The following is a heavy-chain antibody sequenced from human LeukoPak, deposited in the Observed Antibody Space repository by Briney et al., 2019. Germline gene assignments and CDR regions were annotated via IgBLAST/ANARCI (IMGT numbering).Heavy chain of an antibody. J-gene: IGHJ4*02. D-gene: IGHD3-3*01. Sequence: GGSLRLSCAVSGFIFSSYAMTWVRHAPGRGRECGSYISGSGEETYYADSVTGRLTTTRCNYKNTVYLQMSGLRPEDTAVCYRAKEPSSTVFGGSTPDRFADWGQRTLGTASS. V-gene: IGHV3-23*01. CDR3: AKEPSSTVFGGSTPDRFAD. CDR2: ISGSGEET. CDR1: GFIFSSYA.